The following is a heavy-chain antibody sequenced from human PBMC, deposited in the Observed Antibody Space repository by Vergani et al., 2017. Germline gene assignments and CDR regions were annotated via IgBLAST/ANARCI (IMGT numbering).Heavy chain of an antibody. CDR1: GGTFSSYA. CDR3: ARRGYGNSTSCHTHAFYYYYYYGMDV. CDR2: IIPIFGTA. D-gene: IGHD2-2*02. Sequence: QVQLVQSGAEVKKPGSSVKVSCKASGGTFSSYAISWVRQAPGQGLEWMGRIIPIFGTANYAQKFQGRVTITADESTSTAYMELSSLRSEDTAVYYCARRGYGNSTSCHTHAFYYYYYYGMDVWGQGTTVTVSS. J-gene: IGHJ6*02. V-gene: IGHV1-69*18.